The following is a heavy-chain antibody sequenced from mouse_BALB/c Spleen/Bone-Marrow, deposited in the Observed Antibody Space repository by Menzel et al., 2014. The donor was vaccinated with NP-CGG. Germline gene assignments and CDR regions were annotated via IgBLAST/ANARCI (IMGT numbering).Heavy chain of an antibody. CDR3: TKGLPSAC. V-gene: IGHV1S22*01. D-gene: IGHD2-4*01. CDR1: GYTFTSYW. CDR2: IYPGSGST. Sequence: LQESGSELVRPGASVKLSCKASGYTFTSYWMHWVKQRPGQGPEWIGNIYPGSGSTNYDEKFKSKATLTVDTSSSTAYMQLSSLTSEDSAVYYCTKGLPSACWGQGTLVTVSA. J-gene: IGHJ3*01.